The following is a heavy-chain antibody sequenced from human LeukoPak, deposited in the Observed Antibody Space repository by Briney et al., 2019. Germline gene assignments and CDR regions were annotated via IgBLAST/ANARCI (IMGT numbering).Heavy chain of an antibody. V-gene: IGHV3-15*01. J-gene: IGHJ3*02. CDR2: IKRKTDGGTT. CDR3: ATTERLAAFDI. Sequence: PGGSLRLSCAASGFTFSSAWVSWVRQAPGKGLEWVGRIKRKTDGGTTDYTAPVKGRFTISRDDSKNTVYLQMNSLKTEDTAVYFCATTERLAAFDIWGQGTMVTVSS. CDR1: GFTFSSAW.